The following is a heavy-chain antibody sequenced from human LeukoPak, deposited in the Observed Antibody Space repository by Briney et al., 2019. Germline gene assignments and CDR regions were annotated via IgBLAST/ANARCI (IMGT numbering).Heavy chain of an antibody. V-gene: IGHV5-10-1*01. CDR1: GYSFTSYW. J-gene: IGHJ5*02. CDR2: IDPSDSYT. Sequence: GESLRISCKGSGYSFTSYWISWVRQMPGKGLEWMGRIDPSDSYTNYSPSSQGHVTISADKSISTAYLQWSSLKASDTAMYYCAREAVEPNWFDPWGQGTLVTVS. CDR3: AREAVEPNWFDP.